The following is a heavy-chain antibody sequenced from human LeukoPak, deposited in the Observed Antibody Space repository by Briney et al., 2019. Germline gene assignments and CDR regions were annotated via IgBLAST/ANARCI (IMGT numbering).Heavy chain of an antibody. CDR3: ARDAHYDFWSGYYSTWPLGY. J-gene: IGHJ4*02. Sequence: GGSLRLSCAASGFTFSSYGINWVRQAPGEGLEWVSSISSSISYIYYADSVKGRFTISRDNAKNSLYLQMNSLRAEDTAVYYCARDAHYDFWSGYYSTWPLGYWGQGTLVTVSS. CDR2: ISSSISYI. V-gene: IGHV3-21*01. D-gene: IGHD3-3*01. CDR1: GFTFSSYG.